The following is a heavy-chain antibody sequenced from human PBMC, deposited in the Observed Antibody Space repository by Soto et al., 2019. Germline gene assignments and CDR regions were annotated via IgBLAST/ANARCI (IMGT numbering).Heavy chain of an antibody. V-gene: IGHV1-2*02. Sequence: QVQLVQSGAEVKKPGASVKVSCKASGYTFTGYYMHWVRQAPGQGLEWMAWINPNSGGTNYAQKFQGRVTMTRDTSISTAYRELSRLRSDDTAVYFCAKDRGSIFGVANPSYYGMDVWGQGTTVTVSS. D-gene: IGHD3-3*01. CDR1: GYTFTGYY. J-gene: IGHJ6*02. CDR3: AKDRGSIFGVANPSYYGMDV. CDR2: INPNSGGT.